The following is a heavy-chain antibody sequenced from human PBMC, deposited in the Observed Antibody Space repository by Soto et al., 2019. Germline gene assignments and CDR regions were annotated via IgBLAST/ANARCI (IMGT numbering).Heavy chain of an antibody. D-gene: IGHD6-13*01. J-gene: IGHJ4*02. CDR2: IYHSGST. CDR1: GYSISSGYY. CDR3: AWSSSFTPFDY. V-gene: IGHV4-38-2*01. Sequence: PSETLSLTCAVSGYSISSGYYWGWIRQPPGKGLEWIGSIYHSGSTYYNPSLKSRVTISVDTSKNQFSLKLSSVTAADPAVYYCAWSSSFTPFDYWGQGTLVTVSS.